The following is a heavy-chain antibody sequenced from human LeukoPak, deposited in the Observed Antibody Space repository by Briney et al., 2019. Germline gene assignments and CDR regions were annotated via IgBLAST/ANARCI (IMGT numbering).Heavy chain of an antibody. Sequence: PGGSLRLSCAASGFTFSSYSMIWVRQAPGKGLEWVSSISTSSSYIYYADSVKGRFTISRDNARNSLYLQMNTLRAEDTAVYSCARGADGVSSNSRGWFDPWGQGTLVTVSS. CDR2: ISTSSSYI. CDR1: GFTFSSYS. D-gene: IGHD2-15*01. CDR3: ARGADGVSSNSRGWFDP. J-gene: IGHJ5*02. V-gene: IGHV3-21*01.